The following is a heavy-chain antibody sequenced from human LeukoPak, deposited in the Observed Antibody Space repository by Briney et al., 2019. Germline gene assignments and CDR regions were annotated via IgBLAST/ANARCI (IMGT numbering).Heavy chain of an antibody. D-gene: IGHD1-26*01. J-gene: IGHJ4*02. CDR1: GVIFNNFA. V-gene: IGHV3-48*02. Sequence: PPGRPLRLSCAPSGVIFNNFAFHWVRQAPGKGLEWVSHITASGTAMFYADSVKGRFTISRDNAKNSLYLQMNSLRDEDTAVYYCASSGSYRFDYWGQGTLVTVSS. CDR2: ITASGTAM. CDR3: ASSGSYRFDY.